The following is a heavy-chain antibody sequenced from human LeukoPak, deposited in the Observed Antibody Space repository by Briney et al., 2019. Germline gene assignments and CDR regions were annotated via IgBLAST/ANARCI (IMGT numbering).Heavy chain of an antibody. CDR1: GGTFSNYA. CDR2: INPMFGTA. V-gene: IGHV1-69*05. D-gene: IGHD5-24*01. CDR3: ARGRDGYNIPLFDY. J-gene: IGHJ4*02. Sequence: SVKVSCTPSGGTFSNYAISWVRQPPAPGLEWTGGINPMFGTANYAQKLQGRFTITTDESTSTAYMELSSLRSEDTAVYYCARGRDGYNIPLFDYWGQGTLVTVSS.